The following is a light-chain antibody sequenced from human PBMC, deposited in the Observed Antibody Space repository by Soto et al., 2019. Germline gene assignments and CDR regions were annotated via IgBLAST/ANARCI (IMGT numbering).Light chain of an antibody. CDR3: QQRSNWPPFT. V-gene: IGKV3-11*01. CDR2: DAS. J-gene: IGKJ3*01. CDR1: QSVSSN. Sequence: EIVLTQSPATLSLSPGERATLSCRASQSVSSNLAWYQQKPGQAPRLLIYDASNRATGIPARFGGSGSGTDFTLTISGLEPEDFAVYYCQQRSNWPPFTFGPGTKVDIK.